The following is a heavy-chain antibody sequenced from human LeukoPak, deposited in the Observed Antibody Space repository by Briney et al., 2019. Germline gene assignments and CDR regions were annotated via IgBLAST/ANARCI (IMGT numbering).Heavy chain of an antibody. CDR1: RFTFSSYG. CDR3: AKDQITMIVVENQYFQH. Sequence: PAGSLRLSCAASRFTFSSYGMHWVRQAQGKGLGWVAYIQYDGSNAKYADSGKGRFIISRDSSKNILYLQMNSLRAEDTAVYYCAKDQITMIVVENQYFQHWGQGTLVTVSS. CDR2: IQYDGSNA. D-gene: IGHD3-22*01. J-gene: IGHJ1*01. V-gene: IGHV3-30*02.